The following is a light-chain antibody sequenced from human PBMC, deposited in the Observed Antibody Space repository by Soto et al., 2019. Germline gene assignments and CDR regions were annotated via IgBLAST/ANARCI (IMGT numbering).Light chain of an antibody. CDR3: QQYNNWPPYT. CDR1: QSVSSN. CDR2: GAP. Sequence: EIVKTQSPATVSVSPGQRATLSCRASQSVSSNLAWYQQKPGQAPRLLIYGAPTRATGIPARFSGSGSGTEFTLTISSLQSEDFAVYYCQQYNNWPPYTFGQGTRLESK. V-gene: IGKV3-15*01. J-gene: IGKJ5*01.